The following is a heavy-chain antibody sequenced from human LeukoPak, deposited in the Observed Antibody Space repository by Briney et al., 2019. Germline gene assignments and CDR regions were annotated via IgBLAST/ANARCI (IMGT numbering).Heavy chain of an antibody. CDR3: ASQRQDTNACFDY. V-gene: IGHV4-59*01. CDR2: IYYSGST. J-gene: IGHJ4*02. CDR1: GVSMSSCY. Sequence: TLSLTCSVSGVSMSSCYWSWIRQPPGKGLEWIGYIYYSGSTNYNPSLKSRVTISVDTSKNQFSLNLRSVTDADTAVYYCASQRQDTNACFDYWGQGTLVIVSS. D-gene: IGHD6-25*01.